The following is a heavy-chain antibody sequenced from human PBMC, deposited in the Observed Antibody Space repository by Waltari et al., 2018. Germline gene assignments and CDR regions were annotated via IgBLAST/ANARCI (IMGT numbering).Heavy chain of an antibody. Sequence: EVQLVESGGALIQPGGSLRLSCAASGLPVSSHYMNWVRQAPGKGLECVSVIYTGGSTYYADSVKGRFAISRDTSKNTLSLQMDSLRAEDTAVYYCARGGTIGATHLDFWGQGTLVTVSS. CDR3: ARGGTIGATHLDF. V-gene: IGHV3-53*01. D-gene: IGHD1-26*01. J-gene: IGHJ4*02. CDR1: GLPVSSHY. CDR2: IYTGGST.